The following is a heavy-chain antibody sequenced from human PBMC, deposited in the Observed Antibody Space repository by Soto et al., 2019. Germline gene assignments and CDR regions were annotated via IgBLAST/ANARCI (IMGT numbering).Heavy chain of an antibody. V-gene: IGHV3-23*01. J-gene: IGHJ2*01. CDR1: GFTFSSYA. Sequence: EVQLLESGGGLVQPGGSLRLSCAASGFTFSSYAMNWVRQAPGKGLEWVSVISGSGGSTYYADAVKGRFTISRDNSKNTLYLQMNSLRAXXXXXXXXXXXXXXXXXXLWGRGTLVTVSS. CDR2: ISGSGGST. CDR3: XXXXXXXXXXL.